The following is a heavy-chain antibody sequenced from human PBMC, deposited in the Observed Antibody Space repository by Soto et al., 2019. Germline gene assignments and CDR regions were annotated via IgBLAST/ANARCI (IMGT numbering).Heavy chain of an antibody. J-gene: IGHJ6*02. CDR1: GFTFSSYS. Sequence: EVQLVESGGGLVKPGGSLRLSCAASGFTFSSYSMNWVRQAPGKGLEWVSSISSSRSYIYYADSVKGRFTIYRDNAKKSLYLQMNSLRAEDTAVYYCAGSSSWGEVDVWGQGTTVTVSS. V-gene: IGHV3-21*01. CDR2: ISSSRSYI. CDR3: AGSSSWGEVDV. D-gene: IGHD6-13*01.